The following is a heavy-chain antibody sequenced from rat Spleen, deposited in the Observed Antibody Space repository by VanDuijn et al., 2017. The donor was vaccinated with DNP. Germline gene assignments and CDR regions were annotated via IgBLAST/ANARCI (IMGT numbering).Heavy chain of an antibody. D-gene: IGHD1-3*01. Sequence: EVKLVESGGGLVQPGRSLKLSCAASGFTFSDYAMAWVRQAPKKGLEWVATISYDGTRTYYRDSVKGRFTISRDNAKSTLYLQMDSLRSEDTATYYCARDNYGSYGAMDAWGQGASVTVSS. J-gene: IGHJ4*01. CDR3: ARDNYGSYGAMDA. CDR1: GFTFSDYA. CDR2: ISYDGTRT. V-gene: IGHV5-7*01.